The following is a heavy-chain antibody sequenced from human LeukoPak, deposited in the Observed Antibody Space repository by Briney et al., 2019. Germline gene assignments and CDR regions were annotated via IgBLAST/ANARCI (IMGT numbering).Heavy chain of an antibody. CDR1: GXTFSNAW. V-gene: IGHV3-15*01. J-gene: IGHJ5*02. Sequence: GGSLRLSWAASGXTFSNAWMSWVRQAPGKGLEWVGLIQSKTDGGATDYAAPVKGRFTISRDDSKSTLYLQINSLKAEDTAVYYCTTVRYYDTNGPFWFDPWGQGTLVTVSS. CDR2: IQSKTDGGAT. D-gene: IGHD3-22*01. CDR3: TTVRYYDTNGPFWFDP.